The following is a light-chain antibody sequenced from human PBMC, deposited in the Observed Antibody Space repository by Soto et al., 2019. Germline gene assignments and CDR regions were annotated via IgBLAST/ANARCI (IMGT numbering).Light chain of an antibody. CDR3: QQRTNWPPASFT. CDR1: QSVSSN. CDR2: GAS. Sequence: EIVLTQSPATLSLSPGERATLSCRASQSVSSNLAWYQQKPGQAPRLLIYGASTRATGIPARFSGSGSGTDFTLTISSLEPEDFAVYYCQQRTNWPPASFTFGPGTKVEIK. V-gene: IGKV3-11*01. J-gene: IGKJ3*01.